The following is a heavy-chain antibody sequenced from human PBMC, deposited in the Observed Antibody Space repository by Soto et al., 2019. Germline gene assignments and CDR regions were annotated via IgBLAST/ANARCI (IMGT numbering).Heavy chain of an antibody. Sequence: VGSLRLSCSASGFIFSESTIYWVRQVPGKGLEAISAVSTSGRSTYYADSVKDRFTISRDNSKNTLFLQMGSLRPEDTAIYYCVKQAHGLDGVAFDYWGQGTQVTVSS. CDR1: GFIFSEST. CDR3: VKQAHGLDGVAFDY. J-gene: IGHJ4*02. V-gene: IGHV3-64D*06. D-gene: IGHD2-15*01. CDR2: VSTSGRST.